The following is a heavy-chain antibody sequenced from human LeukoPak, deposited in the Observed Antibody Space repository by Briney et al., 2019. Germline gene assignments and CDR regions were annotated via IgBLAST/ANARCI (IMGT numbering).Heavy chain of an antibody. CDR1: KFTFSSYW. J-gene: IGHJ5*02. Sequence: PGGSLRLSCAASKFTFSSYWMHWARQAPGKGLVWVSRINPDGSTTNYADSVKGRFTISRDNAKNTLYLQMNSLRAEDTAVYYCARVLLGSWDWFDPWGQGTLVTVSS. D-gene: IGHD3-10*01. V-gene: IGHV3-74*01. CDR2: INPDGSTT. CDR3: ARVLLGSWDWFDP.